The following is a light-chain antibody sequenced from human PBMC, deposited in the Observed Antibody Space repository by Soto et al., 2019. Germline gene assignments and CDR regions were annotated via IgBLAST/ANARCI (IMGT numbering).Light chain of an antibody. Sequence: EIVMTQSPATLSVSPGERATLSCRASQSVSSNLAWYQQKPGQAPRLLIYGASTRATGIPARFSGSGSGTEFTLTISSLQSEDFATYYCQQHYNTPRTFVQGTKVEIK. CDR3: QQHYNTPRT. CDR2: GAS. V-gene: IGKV3-15*01. J-gene: IGKJ1*01. CDR1: QSVSSN.